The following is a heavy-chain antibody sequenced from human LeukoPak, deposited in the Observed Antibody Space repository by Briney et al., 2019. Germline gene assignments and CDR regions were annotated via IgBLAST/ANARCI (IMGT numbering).Heavy chain of an antibody. J-gene: IGHJ4*02. CDR3: ARGLGRDPPDY. V-gene: IGHV1-69*13. CDR2: IIPIFGTA. D-gene: IGHD1-26*01. CDR1: GCTFSSYA. Sequence: SVKVSCKASGCTFSSYAISWVRQAPGQGLEWRGGIIPIFGTANYAQKFQGRVTITADESTSTAYMELSSLRSEDTAVYYCARGLGRDPPDYWGQGTLVTVSS.